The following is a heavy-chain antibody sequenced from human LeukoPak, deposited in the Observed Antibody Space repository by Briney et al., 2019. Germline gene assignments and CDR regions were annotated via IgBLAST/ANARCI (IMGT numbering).Heavy chain of an antibody. CDR2: ISGSDGST. V-gene: IGHV3-23*01. CDR3: AKDLWFGELTQVS. J-gene: IGHJ4*02. Sequence: GGSLRLSCAASGFTFSSYGMSWVRQAPGKGLEWVSAISGSDGSTYYADSVKGRFTISRDNSKNTLYLQVNSLRAEDTAVYYCAKDLWFGELTQVSWGQGTLVTVSS. CDR1: GFTFSSYG. D-gene: IGHD3-10*01.